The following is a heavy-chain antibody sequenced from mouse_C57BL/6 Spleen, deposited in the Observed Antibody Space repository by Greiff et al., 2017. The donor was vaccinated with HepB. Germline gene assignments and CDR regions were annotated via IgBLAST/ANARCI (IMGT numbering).Heavy chain of an antibody. CDR3: ARSDYYGSKGFDY. CDR1: GYTFTSYW. D-gene: IGHD1-1*01. Sequence: VQLQQPGTEMVKPGASVKLSCKASGYTFTSYWMHWVKQRPGQGLEWIGNINPSNGGTNYNEKFKSKATLTVDKSSSTAYMQLSSLTSEDSAVYYCARSDYYGSKGFDYWGQGTTLTVSS. J-gene: IGHJ2*01. V-gene: IGHV1-53*01. CDR2: INPSNGGT.